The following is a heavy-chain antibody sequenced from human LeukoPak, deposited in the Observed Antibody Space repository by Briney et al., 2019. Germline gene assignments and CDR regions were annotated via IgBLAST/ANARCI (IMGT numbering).Heavy chain of an antibody. Sequence: SVKVSCKASGGTFSSYAISWVRQAPGQGLEWMGIINPSGGSTSYAQKFQGRVTMTRDTSTSTVYMELSSLRSEDTAVYYCARIVYSSGGEGHAFDIWGQGTMVTVSS. CDR2: INPSGGST. CDR1: GGTFSSYA. V-gene: IGHV1-46*01. D-gene: IGHD6-19*01. CDR3: ARIVYSSGGEGHAFDI. J-gene: IGHJ3*02.